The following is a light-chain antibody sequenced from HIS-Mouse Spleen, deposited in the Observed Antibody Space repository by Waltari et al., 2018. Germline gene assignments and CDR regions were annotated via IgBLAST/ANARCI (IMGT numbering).Light chain of an antibody. CDR3: CSYAGSSTFWV. CDR1: SRYVGIDNL. CDR2: EGS. Sequence: QSALTQPASVSGSPGQSITISCPGTSRYVGIDNLFSWYPQHPGKAPKLMIYEGSNRPSGVSNRFSGSKSGNTASLTISGLQAEDEADYYCCSYAGSSTFWVFGGGTKLTVL. J-gene: IGLJ3*02. V-gene: IGLV2-23*03.